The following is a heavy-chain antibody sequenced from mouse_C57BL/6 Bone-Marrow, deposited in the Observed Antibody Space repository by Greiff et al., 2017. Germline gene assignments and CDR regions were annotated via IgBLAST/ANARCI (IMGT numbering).Heavy chain of an antibody. CDR1: GYTFTSYW. Sequence: QVQLQQPGAELVMPGASVKLSCKASGYTFTSYWMHWVKQRPGQGLEWIGEIDPSDSYTNYNQKFKGKSPLTVDKSSSTAYMQLSSLTSEDSAVYYCARRGWYFDYWGQGTTLTVSS. J-gene: IGHJ2*01. CDR3: ARRGWYFDY. D-gene: IGHD3-3*01. V-gene: IGHV1-69*01. CDR2: IDPSDSYT.